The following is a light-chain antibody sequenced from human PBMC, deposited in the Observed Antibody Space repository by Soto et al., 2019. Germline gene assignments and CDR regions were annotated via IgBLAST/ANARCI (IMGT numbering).Light chain of an antibody. CDR3: QQYNNWPIT. V-gene: IGKV3D-15*01. CDR1: QSVSNN. Sequence: EIVFTQSPGTLSLSPGERATLSCRASQSVSNNYLAWYQQKPGQAPRLLIYGASNRATGIPDRFSGSGSGTEFTLTISSLQSEDFEIYYCQQYNNWPITFGQGTRLEIK. CDR2: GAS. J-gene: IGKJ5*01.